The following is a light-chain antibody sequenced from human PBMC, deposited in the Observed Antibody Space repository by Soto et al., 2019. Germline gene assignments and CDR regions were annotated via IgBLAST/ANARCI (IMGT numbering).Light chain of an antibody. Sequence: QSVLTQPPSASGSPGQSVTISCTGTSSDVGGYDYVSWYQQHPGIAPKIMIYEVTIRPSGVTDRFSGAKSRNPASLTVSGLMAEDEADYYCSSYTGGNPSYVFGTGTQMTVL. CDR1: SSDVGGYDY. CDR2: EVT. V-gene: IGLV2-8*01. CDR3: SSYTGGNPSYV. J-gene: IGLJ1*01.